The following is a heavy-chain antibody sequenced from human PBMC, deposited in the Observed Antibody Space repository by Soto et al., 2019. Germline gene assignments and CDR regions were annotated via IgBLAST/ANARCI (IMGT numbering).Heavy chain of an antibody. CDR3: ARHAPYYYYGMEV. CDR1: GASMSTYY. J-gene: IGHJ6*02. V-gene: IGHV4-59*12. CDR2: IYYSGST. Sequence: SETLSLTCTLSGASMSTYYWSWIRQPPGKGLEWIGSIYYSGSTYYNPSLKSRVTISVDTSKNQFSLKLSSVTAADTVVYYCARHAPYYYYGMEVWGQGTTVTVSS.